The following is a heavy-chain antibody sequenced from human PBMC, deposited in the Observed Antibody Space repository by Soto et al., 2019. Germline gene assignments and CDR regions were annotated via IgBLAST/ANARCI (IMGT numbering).Heavy chain of an antibody. CDR1: NYTFTTYG. Sequence: QVQLVQSGAEVKKPGASVRVSCKASNYTFTTYGINWVRQAPGQGLEWMGWVSGSNDNTHYAQKVQGRVIMTTDTSRNTGYMELRSLRSDDTAVYYCATGSDYGVTGSDYGDYRFVYWGQGSLVTVSS. V-gene: IGHV1-18*01. D-gene: IGHD4-17*01. CDR3: ATGSDYGVTGSDYGDYRFVY. CDR2: VSGSNDNT. J-gene: IGHJ4*02.